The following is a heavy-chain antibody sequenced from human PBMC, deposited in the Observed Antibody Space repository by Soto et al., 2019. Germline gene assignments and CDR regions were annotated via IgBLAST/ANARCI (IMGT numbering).Heavy chain of an antibody. Sequence: EVQLVESGGGLVQPARSPRLSCAASGFTFDDYAMHWVRQAPGKGLEWVSGISWNSGSIGYADSVKGRFTISRDNAKNSLYLQMNSMRAEDTVLYYCAKDIRGTNSWGQGSLVTVSS. CDR2: ISWNSGSI. J-gene: IGHJ5*02. D-gene: IGHD2-8*01. V-gene: IGHV3-9*01. CDR3: AKDIRGTNS. CDR1: GFTFDDYA.